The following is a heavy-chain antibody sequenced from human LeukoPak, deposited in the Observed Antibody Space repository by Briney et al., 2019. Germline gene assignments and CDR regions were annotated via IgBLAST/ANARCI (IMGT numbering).Heavy chain of an antibody. CDR3: ARLRGAMTPVTSDFDY. CDR1: GGSISGSSYY. J-gene: IGHJ4*02. V-gene: IGHV4-39*01. CDR2: GFYSGSA. D-gene: IGHD4-17*01. Sequence: SSETLSLTCTVSGGSISGSSYYWAWVRQPLGKGLEWVGSGFYSGSAYSNPSLKSRVTISVDTSRNQFSLNLSSVTAADTAVDYCARLRGAMTPVTSDFDYWGQGTLVTVSS.